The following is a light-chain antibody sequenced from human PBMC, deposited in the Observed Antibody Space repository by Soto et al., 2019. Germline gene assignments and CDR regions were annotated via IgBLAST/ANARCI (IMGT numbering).Light chain of an antibody. CDR1: SSDVGAYNY. CDR3: SSYTSSSTGV. V-gene: IGLV2-14*01. Sequence: QSVLTQPATVTGSPGQSITISCTGTSSDVGAYNYVSWYQQHPGKAPKFMIYEVSNRPSGVSNRFSGSKSGNTASLTISGLQAEDEADYYCSSYTSSSTGVFGGGTKLTVL. J-gene: IGLJ3*02. CDR2: EVS.